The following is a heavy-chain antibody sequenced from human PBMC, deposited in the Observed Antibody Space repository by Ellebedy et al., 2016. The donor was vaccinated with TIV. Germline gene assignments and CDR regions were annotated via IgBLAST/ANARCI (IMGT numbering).Heavy chain of an antibody. V-gene: IGHV3-74*01. CDR2: INTDGSST. CDR3: ARGAGSDY. CDR1: GFIFGGYW. J-gene: IGHJ4*02. Sequence: PGGSLRLSCAASGFIFGGYWMHWVRQAPGKGLVWVSRINTDGSSTNYADSVKGRFTISRDNAKNTLYLQMNSLRAEDTAVYHCARGAGSDYWGQGTLVTVSS. D-gene: IGHD6-19*01.